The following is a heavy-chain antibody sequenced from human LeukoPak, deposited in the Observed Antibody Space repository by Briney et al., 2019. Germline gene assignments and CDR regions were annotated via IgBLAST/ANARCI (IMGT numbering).Heavy chain of an antibody. CDR1: GYKFTDYW. J-gene: IGHJ4*02. D-gene: IGHD3-10*01. Sequence: GESLKISCVASGYKFTDYWIGWVRQMPRKGLERMVMIYPADSDTTYSPSFQGQVTISADNSINTAYLQWSSLKASDTAMYYCARELVRGVIIIEALFFDYWGQGTLVTVSS. CDR2: IYPADSDT. V-gene: IGHV5-51*01. CDR3: ARELVRGVIIIEALFFDY.